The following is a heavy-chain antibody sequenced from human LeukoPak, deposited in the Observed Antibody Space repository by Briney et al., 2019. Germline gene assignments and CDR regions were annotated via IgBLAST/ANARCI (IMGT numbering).Heavy chain of an antibody. D-gene: IGHD6-19*01. CDR2: IYPGDSDT. CDR1: GYIFTSYW. CDR3: ARWISGIAVVASRKHAFDI. J-gene: IGHJ3*02. Sequence: GESLKISCKVSGYIFTSYWFGWVRQMPGKVLEWMGIIYPGDSDTRYSPSFQGQVTISVDKSISTAYLQWSSLKASDTAMYYCARWISGIAVVASRKHAFDIWGQGTMVTVSS. V-gene: IGHV5-51*01.